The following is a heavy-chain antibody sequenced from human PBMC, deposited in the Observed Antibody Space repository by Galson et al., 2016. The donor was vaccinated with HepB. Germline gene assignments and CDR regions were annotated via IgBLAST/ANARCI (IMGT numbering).Heavy chain of an antibody. J-gene: IGHJ4*02. CDR2: IFDNENT. Sequence: SEILSLTCTVSGASFSGFYWNWIRQPAGKGPEWIGRIFDNENTNYNPSLKSRITMSLDTSRNQFSLKLSSVTAADTAVYYCTRLSGGPIAWGQGILVTVSS. CDR3: TRLSGGPIA. CDR1: GASFSGFY. D-gene: IGHD3-16*01. V-gene: IGHV4-4*07.